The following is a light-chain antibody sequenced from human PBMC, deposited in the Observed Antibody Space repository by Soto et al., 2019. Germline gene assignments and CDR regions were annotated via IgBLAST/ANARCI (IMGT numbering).Light chain of an antibody. CDR1: GSDIGGYNF. V-gene: IGLV2-8*01. Sequence: QSALTQPLSASGSPGQSVTISCTGTGSDIGGYNFVSWYQHHPGKVPKLIIYEVNKRPSGVPDRFSGSKSGNTASLTVSGLQADDEADYYCSSYAGTNNRYVFGTGTKLTVL. J-gene: IGLJ1*01. CDR2: EVN. CDR3: SSYAGTNNRYV.